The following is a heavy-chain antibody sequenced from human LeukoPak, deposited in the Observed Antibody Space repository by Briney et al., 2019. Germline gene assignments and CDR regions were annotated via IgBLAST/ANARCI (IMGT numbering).Heavy chain of an antibody. V-gene: IGHV6-1*01. CDR3: ALDTGMSHECFDI. J-gene: IGHJ3*02. D-gene: IGHD5-18*01. CDR2: TYYRSKWYN. CDR1: GDSVSSNSAA. Sequence: SQTLSLACAISGDSVSSNSAAWNWIRQSPSRGLEWLGRTYYRSKWYNDYAVSVKSRITINPDTSKNQSSLQLNSVTPEDTAVYYCALDTGMSHECFDIWGQGTMVTVSS.